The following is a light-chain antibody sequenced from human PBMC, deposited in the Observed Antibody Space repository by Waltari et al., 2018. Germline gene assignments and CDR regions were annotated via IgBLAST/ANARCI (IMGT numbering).Light chain of an antibody. J-gene: IGLJ1*01. Sequence: QSALTQPASVSGSPGQSITISCTGTSRAVGGHNKVSWCQQHPGKAPKVLIYDVIFRATGVSNRFSGSKSGNTASLTISGLQADDEGDYYCSSYTSSNTFVFGTGTKVTVL. V-gene: IGLV2-14*01. CDR1: SRAVGGHNK. CDR2: DVI. CDR3: SSYTSSNTFV.